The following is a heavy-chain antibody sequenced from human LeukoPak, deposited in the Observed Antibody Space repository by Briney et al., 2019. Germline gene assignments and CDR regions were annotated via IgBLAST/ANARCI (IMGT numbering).Heavy chain of an antibody. CDR2: FDPEDGET. J-gene: IGHJ5*02. V-gene: IGHV1-24*01. Sequence: ASVKVSCKASGYTFTSYDINWVRQATGQGLEWMGGFDPEDGETIYAQKFQGRVTMTEDTSTDTAYMELSSLRSEDTAVYYCATTCSSTSCWPYNWFDPWGQGTLVTVSS. D-gene: IGHD2-2*01. CDR1: GYTFTSYD. CDR3: ATTCSSTSCWPYNWFDP.